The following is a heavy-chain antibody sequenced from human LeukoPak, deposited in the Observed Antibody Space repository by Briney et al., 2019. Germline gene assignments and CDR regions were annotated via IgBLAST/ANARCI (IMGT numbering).Heavy chain of an antibody. Sequence: GGSLRLSCAASGFTFSSYAMSWVRQAPGKGLGWVSAISGSGGSTYYADSVKGRFTISRDNSKNTLYLQMNSLRAEDTAVYYCAKDVTSSGWLNAFDIWGQGTMVTVSS. CDR3: AKDVTSSGWLNAFDI. D-gene: IGHD6-19*01. J-gene: IGHJ3*02. CDR1: GFTFSSYA. V-gene: IGHV3-23*01. CDR2: ISGSGGST.